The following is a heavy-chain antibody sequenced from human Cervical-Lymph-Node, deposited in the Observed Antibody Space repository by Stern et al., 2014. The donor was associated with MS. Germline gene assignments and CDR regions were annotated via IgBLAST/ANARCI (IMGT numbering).Heavy chain of an antibody. Sequence: MQLVQSGAEVKKPGESLKISCKASGYSFTSYWIAWVRQMPGKGLEWMGIIYPADSETKYSPSFQGQVTISADKSITTAYLQWSSLKASDTAMYYCARADYDTSGFSDFWGQGTLVTVSS. CDR3: ARADYDTSGFSDF. D-gene: IGHD3-22*01. CDR2: IYPADSET. J-gene: IGHJ4*02. CDR1: GYSFTSYW. V-gene: IGHV5-51*03.